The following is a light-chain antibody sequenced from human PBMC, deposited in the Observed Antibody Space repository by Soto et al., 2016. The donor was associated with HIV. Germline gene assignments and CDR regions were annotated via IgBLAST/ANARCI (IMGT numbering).Light chain of an antibody. Sequence: SYELTQSPSVSVSPGQTASITCSGDKLGDKYTCWYQQKPGQSPVLVIYQDTRRPSGIPERFSGSNSGNTATLTISGTQAMDEADYYCQAWDSNTHVVFGGGTKLNRP. J-gene: IGLJ2*01. V-gene: IGLV3-1*01. CDR2: QDT. CDR1: KLGDKY. CDR3: QAWDSNTHVV.